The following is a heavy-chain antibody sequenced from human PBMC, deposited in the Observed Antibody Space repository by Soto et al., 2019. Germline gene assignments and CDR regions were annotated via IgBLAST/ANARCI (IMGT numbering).Heavy chain of an antibody. Sequence: EVQLVESGGGLIQPGGSLRLSCEASGFSFSDSGMNWVRRAPGKRLEWISYISSSSRTIYYAASVEGRFTISRDNVRNSVHLQMNSLRGEDTGVYSCARTRMEWALYFDNWGLGTLVPVSS. CDR2: ISSSSRTI. CDR1: GFSFSDSG. J-gene: IGHJ4*02. CDR3: ARTRMEWALYFDN. D-gene: IGHD3-3*01. V-gene: IGHV3-48*01.